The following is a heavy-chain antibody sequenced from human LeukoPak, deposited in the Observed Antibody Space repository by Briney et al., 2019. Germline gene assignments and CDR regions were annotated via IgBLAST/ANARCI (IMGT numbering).Heavy chain of an antibody. Sequence: SVKVSCKASGGTFSSYAISWVRQAPGQGLEWMGRIIPIFGTANYAQKFQGRVTITADKSTSTAYMELSSLRSEDTAVYYCARTERGYDFWSGYYTGPSDYWGQGTLVTVSS. CDR1: GGTFSSYA. CDR2: IIPIFGTA. J-gene: IGHJ4*02. V-gene: IGHV1-69*06. CDR3: ARTERGYDFWSGYYTGPSDY. D-gene: IGHD3-3*01.